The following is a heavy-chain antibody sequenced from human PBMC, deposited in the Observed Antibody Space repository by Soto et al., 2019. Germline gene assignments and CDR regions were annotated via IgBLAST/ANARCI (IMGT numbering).Heavy chain of an antibody. V-gene: IGHV5-51*01. CDR3: ARTAWGAPQSPASPDY. Sequence: GESLKISCKGSGYSFTSYWIGWVRQMPGKGLEWMGIIYPGDSDTRYSPSFQGQVTIPADQSISTAYLQWSSLKASDTAMYYCARTAWGAPQSPASPDYWGRGTLVTVSS. J-gene: IGHJ4*02. CDR1: GYSFTSYW. CDR2: IYPGDSDT. D-gene: IGHD1-26*01.